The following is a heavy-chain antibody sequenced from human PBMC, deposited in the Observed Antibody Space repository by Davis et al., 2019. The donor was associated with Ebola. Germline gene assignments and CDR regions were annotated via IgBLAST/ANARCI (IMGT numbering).Heavy chain of an antibody. CDR3: ARTITCGGVMVH. V-gene: IGHV3-7*03. D-gene: IGHD3-16*01. J-gene: IGHJ4*02. CDR1: GFTFSSYA. CDR2: IKQDGSEK. Sequence: GGSLRLSCAASGFTFSSYAISWVRQAPGKGLEWVANIKQDGSEKYYVDSVKGRFTISRDNAKNSLYLQMNSLRAEDTAVYYCARTITCGGVMVHWGQGTLVTVSS.